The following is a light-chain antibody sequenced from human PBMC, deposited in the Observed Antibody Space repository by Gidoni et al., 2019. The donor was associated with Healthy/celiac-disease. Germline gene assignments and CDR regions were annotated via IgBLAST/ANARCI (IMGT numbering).Light chain of an antibody. CDR3: MQALHSPRSYT. CDR1: QSLLHSNGYNK. CDR2: LGS. J-gene: IGKJ2*01. Sequence: DIVLTQSPLSLPVTPGEPASISCRSSQSLLHSNGYNKLDWYRQKPEQSPQPLIYLGSKRASGVPVRFSGSGSGTDITLKISIVEVEDVGVYVCMQALHSPRSYTFXHXTKLEIK. V-gene: IGKV2-28*01.